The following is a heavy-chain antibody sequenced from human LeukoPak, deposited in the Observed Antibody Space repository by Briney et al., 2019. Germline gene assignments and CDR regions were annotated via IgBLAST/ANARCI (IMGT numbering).Heavy chain of an antibody. CDR1: GGSISSSSYY. V-gene: IGHV4-39*01. D-gene: IGHD1-26*01. CDR3: ARLTKIMGAHRGGFDI. J-gene: IGHJ3*02. Sequence: SETLSLTCTVSGGSISSSSYYWGWIRQPPGKGLEWIGSIYYSGSTYYNPSLKSRVTISVDTSKNQFSLKLSSVTAADTAVYYCARLTKIMGAHRGGFDIWGQGKKGTVS. CDR2: IYYSGST.